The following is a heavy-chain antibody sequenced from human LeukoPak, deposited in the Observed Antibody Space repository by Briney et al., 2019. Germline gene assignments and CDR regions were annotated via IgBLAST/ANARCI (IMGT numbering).Heavy chain of an antibody. D-gene: IGHD3-22*01. J-gene: IGHJ3*02. CDR2: ITSSSTYI. CDR3: AGYASSGRPDAFGI. V-gene: IGHV3-21*01. CDR1: GFTFSSYT. Sequence: PGGSLRLSCAASGFTFSSYTMNWVRQAPGKGLEWVSSITSSSTYIYYADSVKGRFTVSRDNAKNSLYLQMNSLRAEDTAVYYCAGYASSGRPDAFGIWGQGTMVTVSS.